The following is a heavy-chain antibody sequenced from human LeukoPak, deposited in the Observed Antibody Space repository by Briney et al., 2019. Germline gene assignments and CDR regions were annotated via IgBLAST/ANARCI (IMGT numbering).Heavy chain of an antibody. CDR2: ISGSTYTT. V-gene: IGHV3-23*01. CDR3: AKPMVRGVIFMDV. D-gene: IGHD3-10*01. J-gene: IGHJ6*04. Sequence: GGTLRLSCAASGFIFGSYGMSWVRQAPGEGLEWVSGISGSTYTTYYADSVKGRFTISRDNSKNTLYLQMNSLRAEDTAVYYCAKPMVRGVIFMDVWGKGTTVTISS. CDR1: GFIFGSYG.